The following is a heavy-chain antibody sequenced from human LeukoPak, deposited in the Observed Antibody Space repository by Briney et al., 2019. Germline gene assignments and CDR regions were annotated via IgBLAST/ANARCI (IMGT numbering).Heavy chain of an antibody. CDR3: AKDRDSIAAAMGEFDY. D-gene: IGHD6-13*01. CDR1: GFTFSSYA. J-gene: IGHJ4*02. Sequence: GGSLRLSCAASGFTFSSYAMSWVRQAPGKGLEWVSAISGSGGSTYYADSVKGRFTISRDNSKNTLYLQMNSLRAEDTAVYYCAKDRDSIAAAMGEFDYWGQGTLVTVSS. V-gene: IGHV3-23*01. CDR2: ISGSGGST.